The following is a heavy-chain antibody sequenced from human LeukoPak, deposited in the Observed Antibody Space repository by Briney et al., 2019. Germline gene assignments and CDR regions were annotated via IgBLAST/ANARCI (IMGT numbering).Heavy chain of an antibody. CDR2: IFSNDEK. V-gene: IGHV2-26*01. D-gene: IGHD6-13*01. CDR1: GFSLSNARMG. Sequence: SGPVLVKPTETLTLTCTVSGFSLSNARMGVSWIRQPPGKALEWLAHIFSNDEKSYSQSLKSRLTISKDNSKSQVVLTMTNMDPVDTATYYCARYAGTGSLYYRYCGMDVWGQGTTVTVSS. CDR3: ARYAGTGSLYYRYCGMDV. J-gene: IGHJ6*02.